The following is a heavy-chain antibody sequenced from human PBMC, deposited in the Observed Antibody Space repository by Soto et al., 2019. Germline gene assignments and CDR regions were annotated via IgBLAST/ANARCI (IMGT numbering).Heavy chain of an antibody. CDR3: ARGYYYGSGRNYGMDV. J-gene: IGHJ6*02. Sequence: GASVKVSCKASGYTFTSYAMHWVRQAPGQRLEWMGWINAGNGNTKYSQKFQGRVTITRDTSASTAYTELSSLRSEDTAVYYCARGYYYGSGRNYGMDVWGQGTTVTVSS. D-gene: IGHD3-10*01. V-gene: IGHV1-3*01. CDR2: INAGNGNT. CDR1: GYTFTSYA.